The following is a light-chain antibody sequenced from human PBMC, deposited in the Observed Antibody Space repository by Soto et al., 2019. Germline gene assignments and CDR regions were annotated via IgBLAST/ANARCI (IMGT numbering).Light chain of an antibody. CDR2: AAS. V-gene: IGKV1-6*01. Sequence: ALQMTQSPSSLSASVGGRVTITCRASQGIRNDLGWYQQKPGKAPKLLIYAASSLQSGVPSRFSGSGSGTDFTLTISSLQPEDFAIYYCQQSYSIPWTFGQGTKVDI. CDR3: QQSYSIPWT. J-gene: IGKJ1*01. CDR1: QGIRND.